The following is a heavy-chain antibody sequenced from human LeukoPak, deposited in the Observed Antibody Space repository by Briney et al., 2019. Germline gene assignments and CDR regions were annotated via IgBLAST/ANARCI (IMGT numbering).Heavy chain of an antibody. D-gene: IGHD3-3*01. CDR1: GFTFSSYA. J-gene: IGHJ3*02. Sequence: GGSLRLSCAASGFTFSSYAMSWVRQAPGKGLEWVSAISGSGGSTYYADSVKGRFTISRDNSKNTLYLQMSSLRAEDTAVYYCTRANTVSIFGVIILDAFDIWGQGTMVTVSS. CDR2: ISGSGGST. V-gene: IGHV3-23*01. CDR3: TRANTVSIFGVIILDAFDI.